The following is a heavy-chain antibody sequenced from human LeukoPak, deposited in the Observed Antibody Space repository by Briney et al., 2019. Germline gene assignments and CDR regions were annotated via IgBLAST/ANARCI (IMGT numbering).Heavy chain of an antibody. CDR3: ARDQRYGANSDYFDY. J-gene: IGHJ4*02. V-gene: IGHV1-69*04. CDR1: GGTFSSYA. Sequence: SVKVSCKASGGTFSSYAISWVRQAPGQGLEWMGRIIPILGIANYAQKFQGRVTITADKSTSTAYMELSSLRSEDTAVYYCARDQRYGANSDYFDYWGQGTLVTVSS. D-gene: IGHD4-23*01. CDR2: IIPILGIA.